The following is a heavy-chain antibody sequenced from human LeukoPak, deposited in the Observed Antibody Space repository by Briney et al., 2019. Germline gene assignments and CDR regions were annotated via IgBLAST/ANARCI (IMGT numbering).Heavy chain of an antibody. D-gene: IGHD6-19*01. Sequence: GGSLRLSCAASGFTFSSYGMHWVRQAPGKGLEWVAVIWNDGSNKYYADSVKGRFTISRDNSKNTLYLQMNSLRAEDTAVYYCARGQWLAWIDYWGQGTLVTVSS. CDR2: IWNDGSNK. J-gene: IGHJ4*02. CDR3: ARGQWLAWIDY. V-gene: IGHV3-33*01. CDR1: GFTFSSYG.